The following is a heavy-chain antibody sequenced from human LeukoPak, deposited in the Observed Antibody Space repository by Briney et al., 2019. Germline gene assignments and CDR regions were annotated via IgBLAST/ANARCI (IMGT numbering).Heavy chain of an antibody. J-gene: IGHJ4*02. Sequence: GGSLRLSCAASGFTFSSYWMHWVRQAPGKGLVWVSRINGDGSATTYADSVKGRFTISRDNAKNTAYLQMDSLRAEDTAVYYCARGGGYSYDYVDYWGQGTLVTVSS. CDR1: GFTFSSYW. V-gene: IGHV3-74*01. CDR3: ARGGGYSYDYVDY. D-gene: IGHD5-18*01. CDR2: INGDGSAT.